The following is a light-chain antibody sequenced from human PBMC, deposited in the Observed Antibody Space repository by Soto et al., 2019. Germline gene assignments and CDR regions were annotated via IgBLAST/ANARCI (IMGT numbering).Light chain of an antibody. CDR1: QDVDSNY. J-gene: IGKJ4*01. V-gene: IGKV3-20*01. CDR2: GSS. CDR3: QQYYSSIT. Sequence: EIVLTQSPGTLSLSPGERATLSCRASQDVDSNYSAWYQQRPGQAPRLLIYGSSRRATGIPERFSGSGPGTDFTLTISRVGPEDIAVYFCQQYYSSITFGGGTKVEVK.